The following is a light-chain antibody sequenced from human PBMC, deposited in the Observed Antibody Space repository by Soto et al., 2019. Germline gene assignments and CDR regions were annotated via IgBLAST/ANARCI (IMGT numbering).Light chain of an antibody. Sequence: QSALTQPRSVSGSPGQSVTISCNGTSSDVGGYNYVSWYQHHPGKAPKLMIYDVTKRPSGVPDRFSGSKSGNTASLTISGLQGEDEADYYCCSYAGSYTLIFGGGTKLTVL. V-gene: IGLV2-11*01. J-gene: IGLJ2*01. CDR1: SSDVGGYNY. CDR2: DVT. CDR3: CSYAGSYTLI.